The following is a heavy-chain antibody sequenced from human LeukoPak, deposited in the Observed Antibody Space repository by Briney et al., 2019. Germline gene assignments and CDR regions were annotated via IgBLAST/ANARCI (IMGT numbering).Heavy chain of an antibody. Sequence: ASVKAACKASGYTFTSYYMHWVRRAPGQGLDWMGIINPSGGSTSSAQKFQGRVTMTRDTSTSTVYMELSSLRSEDTAVYYCARLTYYDFWSGYYTGNDAFDIWGQGTMVTVSS. V-gene: IGHV1-46*01. CDR2: INPSGGST. J-gene: IGHJ3*02. CDR3: ARLTYYDFWSGYYTGNDAFDI. CDR1: GYTFTSYY. D-gene: IGHD3-3*01.